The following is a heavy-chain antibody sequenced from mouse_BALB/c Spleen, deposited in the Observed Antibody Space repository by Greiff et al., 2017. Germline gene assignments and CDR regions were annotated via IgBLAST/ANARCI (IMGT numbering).Heavy chain of an antibody. CDR2: ISDGGSYT. J-gene: IGHJ4*01. CDR1: GFTFSDYY. CDR3: ARGRTVKGTLYAMDY. D-gene: IGHD1-1*01. V-gene: IGHV5-4*02. Sequence: EVQGVESGGGLVKPGGSLKLSCAASGFTFSDYYMYWVRQTPEKRLEWVATISDGGSYTYYPDSVKGRFTISRDNAKNNLYLQMSSLKSEDTAMYYCARGRTVKGTLYAMDYWGQGTSVTVSS.